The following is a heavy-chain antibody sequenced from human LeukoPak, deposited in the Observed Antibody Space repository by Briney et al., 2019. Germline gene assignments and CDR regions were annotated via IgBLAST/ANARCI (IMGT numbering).Heavy chain of an antibody. J-gene: IGHJ3*02. Sequence: SETLSLTCTVSGGSINSYYWSWIRQPPGKGLEWIGYSYYSGSTNYNPSLKSRVTISVDTSKNQFSLKLSSVTAADTAVYYCARTVGYCSGGSCYERAFDIWGQGTMVTVSS. D-gene: IGHD2-15*01. V-gene: IGHV4-59*01. CDR1: GGSINSYY. CDR3: ARTVGYCSGGSCYERAFDI. CDR2: SYYSGST.